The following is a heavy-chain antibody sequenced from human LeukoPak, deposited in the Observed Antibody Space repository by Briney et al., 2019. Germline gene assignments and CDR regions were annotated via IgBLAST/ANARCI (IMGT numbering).Heavy chain of an antibody. CDR1: GYTFTGYY. CDR3: SLRFGDSSGYYYAY. Sequence: GASVKVSCKPSGYTFTGYYMHWVRQAPGQGLEWMGWINPNSGGTNYAQKFQGRVTMTRDTSISTAYMELSRLRSDDTAVYYCSLRFGDSSGYYYAYWGQGTLVTVSS. J-gene: IGHJ4*02. V-gene: IGHV1-2*02. D-gene: IGHD3-22*01. CDR2: INPNSGGT.